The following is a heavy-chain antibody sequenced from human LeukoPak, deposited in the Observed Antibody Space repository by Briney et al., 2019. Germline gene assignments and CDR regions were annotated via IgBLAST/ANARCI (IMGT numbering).Heavy chain of an antibody. CDR3: ARHKGRTVSVGSSGWYLDYFDY. CDR2: IYYSGNT. CDR1: GVSISSSNSY. Sequence: SETLSLTCTVSGVSISSSNSYWGWIRQPPGRGLEWIGSIYYSGNTYYNASLKSRVTISVDTAKNQFSLKLTSVTAADTAVYYCARHKGRTVSVGSSGWYLDYFDYWGQGTLVTVSS. V-gene: IGHV4-39*01. J-gene: IGHJ4*02. D-gene: IGHD6-19*01.